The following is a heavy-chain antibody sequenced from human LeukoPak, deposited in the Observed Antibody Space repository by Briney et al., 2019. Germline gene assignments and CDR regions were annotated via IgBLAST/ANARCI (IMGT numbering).Heavy chain of an antibody. CDR3: ARGAAVAGTHHDY. D-gene: IGHD6-19*01. CDR1: GYTFTRYG. CDR2: ISAYNGDT. Sequence: ASVKVSCKASGYTFTRYGISWVRQAPGQGLEWMGWISAYNGDTNYAQKVQGRVTMTTDTSTSTAYMELSSLRSEDTAVYYCARGAAVAGTHHDYWGQGTLVTVSS. J-gene: IGHJ4*02. V-gene: IGHV1-18*01.